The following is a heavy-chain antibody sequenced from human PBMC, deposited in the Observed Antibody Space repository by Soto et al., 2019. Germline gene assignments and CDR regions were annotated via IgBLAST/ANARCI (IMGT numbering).Heavy chain of an antibody. CDR3: VRRHVSATGIDWFDP. Sequence: VASVKVSCKASGYTFTSYGIHWVRQAPGQRLEWMGWINAANGDTKYSPKFQGRVTITRDTSASTAYMELGSLRSEDTAVYYCVRRHVSATGIDWFDPWGQGTLVTVSS. J-gene: IGHJ5*02. CDR1: GYTFTSYG. V-gene: IGHV1-3*01. D-gene: IGHD6-13*01. CDR2: INAANGDT.